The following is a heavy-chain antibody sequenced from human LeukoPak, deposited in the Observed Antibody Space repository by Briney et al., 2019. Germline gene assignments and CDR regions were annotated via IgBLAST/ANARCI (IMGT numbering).Heavy chain of an antibody. CDR2: INPNSGGT. CDR1: GYTFTGYY. V-gene: IGHV1-2*02. Sequence: GASVKVSCKASGYTFTGYYMHWVRQVPGQGLEWMGWINPNSGGTNYAQKFQGRVTMTRDTSISTAYMELSRLRSDDTAVYYCARDESDFWSGYSSNWGQGTLVTVSS. D-gene: IGHD3-3*01. CDR3: ARDESDFWSGYSSN. J-gene: IGHJ4*02.